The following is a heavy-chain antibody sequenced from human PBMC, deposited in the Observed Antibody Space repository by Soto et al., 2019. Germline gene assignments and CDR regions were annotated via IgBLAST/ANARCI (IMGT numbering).Heavy chain of an antibody. Sequence: GDSLKISCKGSGYSFTSYWIGWVRQMPGKGLEWMGIIYPGDSDTRYSPSFQGQVTISADKSISTAYLQWSSLKASDTARYYCARGGGIAVAGRNYGMDVWGQGTTVTVSS. J-gene: IGHJ6*02. CDR2: IYPGDSDT. CDR3: ARGGGIAVAGRNYGMDV. V-gene: IGHV5-51*01. D-gene: IGHD6-19*01. CDR1: GYSFTSYW.